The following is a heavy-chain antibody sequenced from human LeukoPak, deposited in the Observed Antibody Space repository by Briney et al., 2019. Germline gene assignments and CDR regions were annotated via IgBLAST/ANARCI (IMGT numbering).Heavy chain of an antibody. CDR2: ISGSGGST. CDR1: GFTFSSYA. CDR3: AKLAAEYYDILTGYYTGEYYFDY. Sequence: GGSLRLSCAASGFTFSSYAMTWVRQAPGEGLEWVSAISGSGGSTYYADSVKGRFTISRDNSKNTLYLQMNSLRAEDTAVYYCAKLAAEYYDILTGYYTGEYYFDYWGQGTLVTVSS. V-gene: IGHV3-23*01. D-gene: IGHD3-9*01. J-gene: IGHJ4*02.